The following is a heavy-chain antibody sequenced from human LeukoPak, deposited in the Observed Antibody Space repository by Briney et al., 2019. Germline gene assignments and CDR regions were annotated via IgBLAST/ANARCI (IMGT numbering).Heavy chain of an antibody. CDR3: ARDQVVVITTNYYYYYMDV. D-gene: IGHD3-22*01. Sequence: PSETLSLTCAVYGGSFSTYYWSWIRQPPGKRLEWIGEINHSGSTNNNPSLKSRVTISVDMSKNQFSLKLSSVTAADTAVYYCARDQVVVITTNYYYYYMDVWGKGTTVTISS. CDR2: INHSGST. CDR1: GGSFSTYY. J-gene: IGHJ6*03. V-gene: IGHV4-34*01.